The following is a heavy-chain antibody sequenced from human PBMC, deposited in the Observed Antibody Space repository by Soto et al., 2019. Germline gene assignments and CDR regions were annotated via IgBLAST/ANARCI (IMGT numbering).Heavy chain of an antibody. J-gene: IGHJ4*02. CDR1: GFTFNNAW. CDR3: ATSRASCFCFDY. CDR2: IKSNPAGGTV. Sequence: GGALRLSCATSGFTFNNAWMNWVRQAPGKGLEWVGRIKSNPAGGTVDYTAPVKGRFTISRDDSENTLYLQMDSLGPEDTAVYYCATSRASCFCFDYWGQG. D-gene: IGHD2-2*01. V-gene: IGHV3-15*01.